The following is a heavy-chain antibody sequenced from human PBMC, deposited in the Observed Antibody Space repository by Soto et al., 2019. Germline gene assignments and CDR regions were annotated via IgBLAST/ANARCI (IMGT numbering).Heavy chain of an antibody. D-gene: IGHD1-1*01. CDR1: GFTFSSYS. Sequence: SLRLSCAASGFTFSSYSMHWVRQAPGKGLEWVAVIWYDGSNKYYADSVKGRFTISRDNSKNTLYLQMNSLRAEDTAVYYCARDRVREGYYGMDVWGQGTTVTVSS. CDR3: ARDRVREGYYGMDV. J-gene: IGHJ6*02. CDR2: IWYDGSNK. V-gene: IGHV3-33*01.